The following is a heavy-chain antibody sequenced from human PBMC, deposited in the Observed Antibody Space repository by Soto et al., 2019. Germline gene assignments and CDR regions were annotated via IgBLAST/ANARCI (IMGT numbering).Heavy chain of an antibody. CDR1: GFTFSSYS. Sequence: EVQLVESGGGLVQPGGSLRLSCAVCGFTFSSYSMNWVRQAPGKGLEWVSYISGGSGTTYYADSVKGRFSISRDNANNSLYLQMNSLRVEDTAVYYCAKIGTYLRMDVWGQGTTVTVSS. CDR2: ISGGSGTT. D-gene: IGHD2-2*02. J-gene: IGHJ6*02. V-gene: IGHV3-48*01. CDR3: AKIGTYLRMDV.